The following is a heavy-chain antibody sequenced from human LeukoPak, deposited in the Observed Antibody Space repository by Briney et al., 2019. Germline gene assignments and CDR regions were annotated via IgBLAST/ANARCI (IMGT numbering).Heavy chain of an antibody. J-gene: IGHJ1*01. CDR1: GFTFSSYG. D-gene: IGHD6-19*01. Sequence: PGGSLRLSCAASGFTFSSYGMHWIRQAPGKGLEWVAVISNDGSNKYYADSVKGRFTISRDNSKNTLYLQMNSLRAEDTAVYYCAKDGGGWSVYFQHWGQGTLVTVSA. CDR3: AKDGGGWSVYFQH. CDR2: ISNDGSNK. V-gene: IGHV3-30*18.